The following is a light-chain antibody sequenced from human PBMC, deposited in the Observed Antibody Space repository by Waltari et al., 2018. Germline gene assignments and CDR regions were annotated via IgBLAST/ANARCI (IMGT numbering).Light chain of an antibody. CDR2: VNRDGSH. CDR1: SGHSSNI. Sequence: QLVLTQSPSASASLGASVKLTCTLSSGHSSNIIAWHQQQPEKGPRYLMKVNRDGSHSKGDGIPDRFSGSSSGAERYLTISSLQSEDGADYYCQTGGHGTWVFGGGTKLTVL. J-gene: IGLJ3*02. V-gene: IGLV4-69*01. CDR3: QTGGHGTWV.